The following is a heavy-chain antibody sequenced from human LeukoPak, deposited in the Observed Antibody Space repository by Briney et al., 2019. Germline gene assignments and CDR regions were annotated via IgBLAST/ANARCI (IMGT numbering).Heavy chain of an antibody. V-gene: IGHV1-2*02. CDR2: INPNSGGT. D-gene: IGHD5-18*01. CDR1: GYTFTGYY. Sequence: PGASVKVSCKASGYTFTGYYMHWVRQAPGQGLEWMGWINPNSGGTNYAQKFQGRVTMTRDTSISTAYMELSRLRSDDTAVYYCAREDGYSNGYGWFDPWGQGTLVTVSS. CDR3: AREDGYSNGYGWFDP. J-gene: IGHJ5*02.